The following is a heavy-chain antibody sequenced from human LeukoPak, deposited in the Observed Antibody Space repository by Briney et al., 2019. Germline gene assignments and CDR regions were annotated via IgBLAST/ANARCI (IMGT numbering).Heavy chain of an antibody. J-gene: IGHJ4*02. D-gene: IGHD2-2*01. V-gene: IGHV1-2*02. Sequence: ASVKVSCEASGYTFTGYYMHWVRQAPGQGLEWMGWINPNSGGTNYAQKFQGRVTMTRDTSISTAYMELSRLRSDDTAVYYCARVSFQLPTLFDYWGQGTLVTVSS. CDR3: ARVSFQLPTLFDY. CDR1: GYTFTGYY. CDR2: INPNSGGT.